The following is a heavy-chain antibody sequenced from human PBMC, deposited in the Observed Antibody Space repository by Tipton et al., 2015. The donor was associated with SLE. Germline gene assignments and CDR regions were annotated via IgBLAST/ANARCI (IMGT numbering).Heavy chain of an antibody. Sequence: QVQLVQSGAEVKKPGASVKVSCKASGYTFTGYYMHWVRQAPGQGLEWMGRINPNRGDTDYAQRFQGRVTMTGDTSISTAYMELSRLRSDDTAIYYCARDPDYGDPGTFDYWGQGTLVTVSS. J-gene: IGHJ4*02. CDR2: INPNRGDT. V-gene: IGHV1-2*06. CDR1: GYTFTGYY. D-gene: IGHD4-17*01. CDR3: ARDPDYGDPGTFDY.